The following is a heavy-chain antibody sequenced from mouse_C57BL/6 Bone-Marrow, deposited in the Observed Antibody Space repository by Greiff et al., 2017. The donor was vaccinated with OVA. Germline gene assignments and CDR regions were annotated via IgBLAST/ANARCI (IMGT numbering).Heavy chain of an antibody. D-gene: IGHD2-4*01. CDR3: AGLYYDYYRCYAMDY. Sequence: QVQLQQPGAELVRPGTSVKLSCKASGYTFTSYWMHWVKQRPGQGLEWIGVIDPSDSYTNYNHKFKGKATLTVDTSSNKAYMQLSSLKSEDSSVYYCAGLYYDYYRCYAMDYWGQGTSVTVSA. V-gene: IGHV1-59*01. CDR2: IDPSDSYT. CDR1: GYTFTSYW. J-gene: IGHJ4*01.